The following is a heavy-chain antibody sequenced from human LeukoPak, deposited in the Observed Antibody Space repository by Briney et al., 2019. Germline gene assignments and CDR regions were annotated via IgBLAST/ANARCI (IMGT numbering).Heavy chain of an antibody. D-gene: IGHD2-2*01. CDR1: GFTFSSYA. Sequence: GGSLRLSCAASGFTFSSYAMSWVRQAPGKGLEWVSAISGSGGSTYYADSVKGRFTISRDNSKNTLYLQMNSLRAEATAVYYCAKGRCSSTSCSVDYWGQGTLVTVSS. J-gene: IGHJ4*02. CDR2: ISGSGGST. V-gene: IGHV3-23*01. CDR3: AKGRCSSTSCSVDY.